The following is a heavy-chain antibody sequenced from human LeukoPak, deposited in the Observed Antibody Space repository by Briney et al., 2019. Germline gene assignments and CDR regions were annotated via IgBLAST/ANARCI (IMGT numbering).Heavy chain of an antibody. CDR2: ISGGGETT. CDR3: AMDYADYVGYFFFDY. Sequence: PGGSLRLSCAASGFTINNYAMNWVRQAPGKGLEWVSSISGGGETTYYADSAKGRFTISRDNSQNTLYLQMNSLRAEDTAVYYCAMDYADYVGYFFFDYWGQGTLVTVSS. J-gene: IGHJ4*02. CDR1: GFTINNYA. V-gene: IGHV3-23*01. D-gene: IGHD4-17*01.